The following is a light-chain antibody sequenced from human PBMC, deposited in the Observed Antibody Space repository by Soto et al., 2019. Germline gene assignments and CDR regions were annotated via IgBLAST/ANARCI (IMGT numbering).Light chain of an antibody. CDR1: QGISVH. CDR3: QQSYIPPYT. CDR2: AAS. Sequence: DIQMTQSPSSLSASVGDTVTITCRASQGISVHLNWYQQKPGKVPKLLIYAASNLHSGVPSRLSGSGSETDFALTISSLQPEDFATYYCQQSYIPPYTFGQGTRLEIK. J-gene: IGKJ2*01. V-gene: IGKV1-39*01.